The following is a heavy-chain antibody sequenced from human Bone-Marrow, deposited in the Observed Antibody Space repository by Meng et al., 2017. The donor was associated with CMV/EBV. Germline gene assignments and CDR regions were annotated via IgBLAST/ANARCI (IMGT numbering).Heavy chain of an antibody. CDR1: GFTFNTYW. CDR3: ARDPRVKSYVVEPAASDY. V-gene: IGHV3-7*01. D-gene: IGHD2-2*01. Sequence: GESLKISCVASGFTFNTYWMSWVRQAPGKGLEWVANIKQDGSEKYYVGSVKGRFTISRDNAKNSLYLQMNSLRAEDTAVYYCARDPRVKSYVVEPAASDYWGQGTMVTVSS. CDR2: IKQDGSEK. J-gene: IGHJ4*02.